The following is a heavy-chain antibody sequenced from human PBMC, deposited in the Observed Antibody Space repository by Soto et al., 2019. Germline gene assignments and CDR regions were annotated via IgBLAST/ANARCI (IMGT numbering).Heavy chain of an antibody. CDR1: GGSFSGYY. CDR2: INHSGST. J-gene: IGHJ4*01. V-gene: IGHV4-34*01. D-gene: IGHD3-3*01. CDR3: ARGDTIFGGVLRH. Sequence: SETLSLTCAVYGGSFSGYYWSWIRQPPGKGLEWIGEINHSGSTNYIPSLKSRVTISVDTSKNQFSLKLSSVTAADTAVYYCARGDTIFGGVLRHWGHGTLVTVSS.